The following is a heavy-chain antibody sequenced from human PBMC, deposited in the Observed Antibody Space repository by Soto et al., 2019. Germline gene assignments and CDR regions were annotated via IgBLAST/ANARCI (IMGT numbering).Heavy chain of an antibody. CDR1: GGSLTNYG. V-gene: IGHV1-69*12. J-gene: IGHJ6*02. CDR3: ARGDATKLGVTGYYGMDV. D-gene: IGHD2-8*02. Sequence: QVQLVQSGAEVTKPGSSVKVSCKASGGSLTNYGVSWVRQAPGQGLEWMGGIIPAFGTANYAQQFQGRVTIAADESKSTVFTDVRSLRSEDTAVYYCARGDATKLGVTGYYGMDVWGQGTTVTVSS. CDR2: IIPAFGTA.